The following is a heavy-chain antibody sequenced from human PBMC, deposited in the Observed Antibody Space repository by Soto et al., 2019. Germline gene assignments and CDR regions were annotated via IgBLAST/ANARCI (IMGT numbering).Heavy chain of an antibody. V-gene: IGHV1-18*01. CDR2: ISAYNGNT. J-gene: IGHJ4*02. CDR1: GYTFTSYG. CDR3: ARDQGVVTRFDY. D-gene: IGHD2-21*02. Sequence: ASVKVSCKASGYTFTSYGISWVRQAPGQGLEWMGWISAYNGNTSYAQKLQGRVTMTRDTSTSTVYMELSSLRSEDTAVYYCARDQGVVTRFDYWGQGTLVTVSS.